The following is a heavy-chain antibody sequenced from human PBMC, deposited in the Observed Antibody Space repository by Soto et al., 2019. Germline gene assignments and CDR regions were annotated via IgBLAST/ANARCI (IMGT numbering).Heavy chain of an antibody. Sequence: GGSLRLSCAASGLTFSTSAMHWVRQSPGKGLEWVAMISHDGSHEYYGDSVKGRFSVSRDNSHNILHLQMNSLRIEDTAVYFCARNTDHRLVRGWLDPWGQGTLVTVSS. J-gene: IGHJ5*02. CDR2: ISHDGSHE. CDR3: ARNTDHRLVRGWLDP. D-gene: IGHD3-10*01. CDR1: GLTFSTSA. V-gene: IGHV3-30-3*01.